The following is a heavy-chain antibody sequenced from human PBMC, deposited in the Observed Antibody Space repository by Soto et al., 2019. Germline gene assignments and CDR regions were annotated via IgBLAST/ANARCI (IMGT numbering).Heavy chain of an antibody. V-gene: IGHV3-30*18. J-gene: IGHJ4*02. D-gene: IGHD3-10*01. Sequence: GGSLRLSCAGSGFTFRWFGMNWVRQAPGKGLEWVARISDDGSNEYYVDSVKGRFTISRDNSKNTLYLQMDSLRAEDTAVYYCAKGEVRGIIPSYFDYWGLGTLVTVSS. CDR2: ISDDGSNE. CDR3: AKGEVRGIIPSYFDY. CDR1: GFTFRWFG.